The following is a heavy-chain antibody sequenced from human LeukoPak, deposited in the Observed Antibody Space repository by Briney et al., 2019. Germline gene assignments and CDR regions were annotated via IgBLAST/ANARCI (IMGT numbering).Heavy chain of an antibody. CDR1: GFPFISYG. V-gene: IGHV3-23*01. CDR3: AKDALPRIAAAGTVY. D-gene: IGHD6-13*01. J-gene: IGHJ4*02. CDR2: ISGSGGYT. Sequence: GGTLRLSCAASGFPFISYGMSWVRQAPGKGLEWVSAISGSGGYTYYADSVKGRFTISRDNSKNTLYLQMNSLRAEDTAIYYCAKDALPRIAAAGTVYWGQGTLVTVSS.